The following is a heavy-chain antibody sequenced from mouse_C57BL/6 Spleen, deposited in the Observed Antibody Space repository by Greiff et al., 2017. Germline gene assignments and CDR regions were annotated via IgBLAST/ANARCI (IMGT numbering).Heavy chain of an antibody. CDR1: GYTFTDYY. Sequence: VQLQQSGPELVKPGASVKISCKASGYTFTDYYMNWVKQSHGKSLEWIGDINPNNGGTSYNQKFKGKATLTVDKSSSTAYMELRSLTAEDSAVYYCARRGGNLYFDVWGTGTTVTVSS. CDR3: ARRGGNLYFDV. V-gene: IGHV1-26*01. J-gene: IGHJ1*03. CDR2: INPNNGGT.